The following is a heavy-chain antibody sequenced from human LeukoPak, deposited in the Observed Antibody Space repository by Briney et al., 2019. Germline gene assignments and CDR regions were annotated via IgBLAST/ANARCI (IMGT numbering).Heavy chain of an antibody. Sequence: GGPVSLLCRAWGFTFRIYLMMWAREATGKGVECLAYIKEDGSDKNYVDSVKGRLTITRDNAKSSLYLQMNSLRVEDTAVYSCVRGTRSNSFWGQGTQVSVSS. CDR2: IKEDGSDK. CDR3: VRGTRSNSF. V-gene: IGHV3-7*01. CDR1: GFTFRIYL. D-gene: IGHD6-6*01. J-gene: IGHJ4*02.